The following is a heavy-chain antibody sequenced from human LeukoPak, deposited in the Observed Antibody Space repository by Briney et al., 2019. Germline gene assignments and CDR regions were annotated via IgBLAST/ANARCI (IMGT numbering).Heavy chain of an antibody. V-gene: IGHV3-23*01. Sequence: PGGSLRLSCVASGFIFSNYAMSWVRQAPGKGLEWASTLSASGGNTYYADSVKGRFTISRDTSKNTVYLQMNSLRAEDTAVYFCAKRGGSIWYQFDSWGQGTLVTVSS. J-gene: IGHJ4*02. CDR2: LSASGGNT. CDR3: AKRGGSIWYQFDS. D-gene: IGHD6-13*01. CDR1: GFIFSNYA.